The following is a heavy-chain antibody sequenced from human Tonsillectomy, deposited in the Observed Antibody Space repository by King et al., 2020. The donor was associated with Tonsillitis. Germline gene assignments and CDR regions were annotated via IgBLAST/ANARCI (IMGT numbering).Heavy chain of an antibody. V-gene: IGHV4-38-2*01. CDR1: GYSISSGYY. D-gene: IGHD4-23*01. CDR2: MFHTGSS. CDR3: VRTSRDYGGNTNSFDF. J-gene: IGHJ3*01. Sequence: LQLQESGPGLVKPSETLSLTCDVSGYSISSGYYWGWIRQPPGKGLEYIGNMFHTGSSSFNPSLKSRVTISVDRSKNQFSLRLCSVTASDTAVYYCVRTSRDYGGNTNSFDFWGQGTMVTVSS.